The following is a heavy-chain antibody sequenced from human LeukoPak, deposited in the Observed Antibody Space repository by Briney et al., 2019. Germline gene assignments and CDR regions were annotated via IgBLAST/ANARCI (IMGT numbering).Heavy chain of an antibody. Sequence: SETLSLTCTVSGGSISSYYWSWVRQPPGKGLEWIGYLYDGGSTHYNPSLKSRVIISVDTSKNQFSLKLSSVTAADTAVYYCARLSYYYDSSGYLYYFDYWGQGTLVTVSS. V-gene: IGHV4-59*08. D-gene: IGHD3-22*01. J-gene: IGHJ4*02. CDR1: GGSISSYY. CDR3: ARLSYYYDSSGYLYYFDY. CDR2: LYDGGST.